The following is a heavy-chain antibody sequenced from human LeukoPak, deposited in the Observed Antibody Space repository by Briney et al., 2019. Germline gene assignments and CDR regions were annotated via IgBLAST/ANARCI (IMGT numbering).Heavy chain of an antibody. V-gene: IGHV3-30*02. J-gene: IGHJ6*03. D-gene: IGHD6-19*01. CDR2: IRYDGSNK. Sequence: GGSLRLSCAASGFTFSSYGMHWVRQAPGKGLEWVAFIRYDGSNKYYADSVKGRFTISRDNSKNTLYLQMNSLRAEDTAVYYCAKSGSSGIYYYYMDVWGKGTTVTISS. CDR3: AKSGSSGIYYYYMDV. CDR1: GFTFSSYG.